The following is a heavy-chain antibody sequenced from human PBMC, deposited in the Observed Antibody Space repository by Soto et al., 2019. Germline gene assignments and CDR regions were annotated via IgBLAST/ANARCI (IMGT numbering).Heavy chain of an antibody. CDR3: ARVKRQQLGYYDYGMDV. CDR2: IDYRGTA. Sequence: SETMSLPCTVSGGSMSTNVYYWGWIWQTPGKGLVYIGNIDYRGTASYNPVLASRVTTSTDTSKNQFSLKLSSVTAADTAVYYCARVKRQQLGYYDYGMDVWGQGTMVT. D-gene: IGHD6-13*01. J-gene: IGHJ6*02. CDR1: GGSMSTNVYY. V-gene: IGHV4-39*01.